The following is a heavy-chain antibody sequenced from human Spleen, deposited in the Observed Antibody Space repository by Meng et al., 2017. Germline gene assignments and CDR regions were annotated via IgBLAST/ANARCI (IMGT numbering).Heavy chain of an antibody. Sequence: GSLRLSCVVSGGSFSDYYWSWIRQPPGKGLEWIGEINHSGSTNYNPSLKSRATISVDTSQNNLSLKLSSVTAADSAVYYCAGGPTTMANDFDYWGQGTLVTVSS. J-gene: IGHJ4*02. CDR1: GGSFSDYY. CDR2: INHSGST. V-gene: IGHV4-34*01. CDR3: AGGPTTMANDFDY. D-gene: IGHD4-11*01.